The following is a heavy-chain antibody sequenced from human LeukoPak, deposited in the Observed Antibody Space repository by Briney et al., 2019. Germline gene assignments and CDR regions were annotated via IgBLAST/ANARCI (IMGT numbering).Heavy chain of an antibody. CDR2: FDPEDGET. V-gene: IGHV1-24*01. Sequence: AASVKVSCKVSGYTLTELSMHWVRQALGKGLEWMGGFDPEDGETIYAQKFQGRVTMTEDTSTDTAYMELSSLRSEDTAVYYCAILDIVVLPAAIPGDYWGQGTLVTVSS. CDR1: GYTLTELS. CDR3: AILDIVVLPAAIPGDY. J-gene: IGHJ4*02. D-gene: IGHD2-2*01.